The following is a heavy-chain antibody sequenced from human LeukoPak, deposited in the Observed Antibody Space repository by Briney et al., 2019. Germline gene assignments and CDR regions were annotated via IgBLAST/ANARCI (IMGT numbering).Heavy chain of an antibody. J-gene: IGHJ3*02. Sequence: GGSLRLSCAASGFTFSSYSMSWVRQAPGKGLEWVSCISSSSNYIYYADSVKGRFTISRDNAKNSLYLQMISLRAEDTAVYYCASESYYDFWSGSRAFDIWGQGTMVTVSS. CDR2: ISSSSNYI. CDR1: GFTFSSYS. CDR3: ASESYYDFWSGSRAFDI. V-gene: IGHV3-21*01. D-gene: IGHD3-3*01.